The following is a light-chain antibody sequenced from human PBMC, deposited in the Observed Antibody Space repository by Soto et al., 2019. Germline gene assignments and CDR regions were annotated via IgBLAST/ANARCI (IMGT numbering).Light chain of an antibody. Sequence: QSVLTQPPSASGTPGQRVTISCSESSSSIGSNYIYWYQQLPGTAPKLLIYRDSQRPSGVPDRFSGSKSGTSASLAISGLRSEDEADYYCGTWDSRLSVGVFGGGTKVTVL. J-gene: IGLJ2*01. CDR1: SSSIGSNY. V-gene: IGLV1-47*01. CDR2: RDS. CDR3: GTWDSRLSVGV.